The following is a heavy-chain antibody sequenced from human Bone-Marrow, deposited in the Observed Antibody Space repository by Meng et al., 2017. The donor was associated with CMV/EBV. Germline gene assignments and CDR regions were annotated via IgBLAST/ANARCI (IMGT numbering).Heavy chain of an antibody. J-gene: IGHJ6*02. CDR1: GFTFRSYA. D-gene: IGHD3-10*01. Sequence: GGSLRLSCGASGFTFRSYAMQWVRQARGKGLEWVALIWYDDGRNKYYADSVKGRFTISRDNSKNTLYLQMNTLRTEDTAVYYCAKDGSFGSGSYYGLDVWGQGTTVTVSS. CDR3: AKDGSFGSGSYYGLDV. V-gene: IGHV3-33*06. CDR2: IWYDDGRNK.